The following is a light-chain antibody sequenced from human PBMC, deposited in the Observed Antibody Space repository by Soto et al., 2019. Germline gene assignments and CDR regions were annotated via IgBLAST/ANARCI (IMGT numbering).Light chain of an antibody. CDR2: DVS. CDR3: CAYADTFYV. Sequence: QSVRSPPRSVSWSPGQLVTISCTGTSSDVGSYKDVSWYQHHPGKVPKLMIYDVSERPSGVPDRFSGSKSGNTASLTISGLQAEDEANYYCCAYADTFYVFGTGTKV. J-gene: IGLJ1*01. V-gene: IGLV2-11*01. CDR1: SSDVGSYKD.